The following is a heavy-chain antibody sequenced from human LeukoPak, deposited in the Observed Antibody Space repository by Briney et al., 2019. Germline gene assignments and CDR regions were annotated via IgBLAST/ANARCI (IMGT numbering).Heavy chain of an antibody. CDR1: GGSFSGYY. Sequence: PSETLSLTCAVYGGSFSGYYWSWIRQPPGKGLEWIGEINHSGSTNYNPSLKSRVTISIDTSKNQFSLKLNSVTAADTAVYYCAGYCSGGSCYSDPLSYWDQGTLVTVSS. CDR3: AGYCSGGSCYSDPLSY. D-gene: IGHD2-15*01. V-gene: IGHV4-34*01. J-gene: IGHJ4*02. CDR2: INHSGST.